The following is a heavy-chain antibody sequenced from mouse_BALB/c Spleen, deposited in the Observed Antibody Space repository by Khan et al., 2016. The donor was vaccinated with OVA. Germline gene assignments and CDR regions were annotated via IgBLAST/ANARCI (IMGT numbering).Heavy chain of an antibody. D-gene: IGHD2-3*01. V-gene: IGHV5-6-3*01. Sequence: EVELVESGGGLVQPGGSLKLSCAASGFTFSSYGMSWVRQTPDKRLELVATINSYGGFTYYPESVKGRFTISRDNAKNTLYLQMSSLKSEDTAMYYCARCLYDDYYHYYGMDYWGQGTSVTVSS. J-gene: IGHJ4*01. CDR1: GFTFSSYG. CDR2: INSYGGFT. CDR3: ARCLYDDYYHYYGMDY.